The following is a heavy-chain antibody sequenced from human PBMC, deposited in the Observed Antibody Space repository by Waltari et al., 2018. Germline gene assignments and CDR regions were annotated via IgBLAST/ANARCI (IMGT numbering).Heavy chain of an antibody. Sequence: QTPRKGRELIPTTAYTGTTCNNPSLKIRVTISGGTSKNQFSLKLTSVTAADTAVYYCATYIGASIGTAAFDVWGRGALVTVSS. CDR2: TAYTGTT. V-gene: IGHV4-39*01. CDR3: ATYIGASIGTAAFDV. D-gene: IGHD3-16*01. J-gene: IGHJ3*01.